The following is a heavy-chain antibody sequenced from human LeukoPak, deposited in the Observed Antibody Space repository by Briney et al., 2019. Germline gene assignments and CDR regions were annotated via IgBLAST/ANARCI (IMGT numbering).Heavy chain of an antibody. D-gene: IGHD6-13*01. J-gene: IGHJ5*02. CDR3: ARAGSSSWWGYDWFDP. CDR1: GYTLTELS. Sequence: ASVKVSCKVSGYTLTELSMHWVRQAPGKGLEWMGGFDPEDGETIYAQKFQGRVTMTEDTSTDTAYMELSSLRSEDTAMYYCARAGSSSWWGYDWFDPWGQGTLVTVSS. CDR2: FDPEDGET. V-gene: IGHV1-24*01.